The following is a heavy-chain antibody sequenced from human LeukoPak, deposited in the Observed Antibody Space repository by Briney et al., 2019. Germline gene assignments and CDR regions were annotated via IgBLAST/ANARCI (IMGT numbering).Heavy chain of an antibody. D-gene: IGHD6-19*01. CDR3: AKDNGSGWYGGGFDP. J-gene: IGHJ5*02. Sequence: GGSLGLSCAASGFTFSSYAMSWVRQAPGKGLEWVSAISGSGGSTYYADSVKGRFTISRDNSKNTLYLQMNSLRAEDTAVYYCAKDNGSGWYGGGFDPWGQGTLVTVFS. V-gene: IGHV3-23*01. CDR1: GFTFSSYA. CDR2: ISGSGGST.